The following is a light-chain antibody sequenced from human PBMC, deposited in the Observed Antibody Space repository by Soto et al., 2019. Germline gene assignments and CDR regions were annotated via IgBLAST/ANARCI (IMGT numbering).Light chain of an antibody. CDR1: QSVSSNY. V-gene: IGKV3-20*01. CDR2: GAS. Sequence: EIVLTQSPGTLSLSPGERATLSCRASQSVSSNYLAWYQQKSGQAPRLLIYGASSRATGIPDRFSGSGSGTDFTLSISKLEPEDFAVYYWQQDGNSPYAFGQGTELEI. CDR3: QQDGNSPYA. J-gene: IGKJ2*01.